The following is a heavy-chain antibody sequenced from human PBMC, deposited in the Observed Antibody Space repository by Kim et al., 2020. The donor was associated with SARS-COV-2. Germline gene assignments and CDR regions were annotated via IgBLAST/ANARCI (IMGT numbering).Heavy chain of an antibody. Sequence: SETLSLTCTVSGDSVSNADYFWSWIRQPPGRGLEWIGDIQYSGSTKYNSSLGSRVTISLDTSKNVFSLILNSVTAADTARYHCARVVGYKSQRSEDWFDPWGQGTLVTVSS. CDR3: ARVVGYKSQRSEDWFDP. CDR2: IQYSGST. J-gene: IGHJ5*02. CDR1: GDSVSNADYF. D-gene: IGHD3-10*01. V-gene: IGHV4-61*03.